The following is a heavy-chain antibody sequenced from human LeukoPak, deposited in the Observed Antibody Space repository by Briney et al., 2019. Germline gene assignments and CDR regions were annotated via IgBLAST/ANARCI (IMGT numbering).Heavy chain of an antibody. V-gene: IGHV3-23*01. CDR2: VSGSGGST. J-gene: IGHJ3*02. CDR1: GLTVSRNY. Sequence: GGSLRLSCAASGLTVSRNYMNWVRQAPGRGLEWVSAVSGSGGSTYYADSVKGRFTISRDNSKNTLYLQMNSLRAEDPAVYYCAKTFRMDYYDSSGYPADAFDIWGQGTMVTVSS. D-gene: IGHD3-22*01. CDR3: AKTFRMDYYDSSGYPADAFDI.